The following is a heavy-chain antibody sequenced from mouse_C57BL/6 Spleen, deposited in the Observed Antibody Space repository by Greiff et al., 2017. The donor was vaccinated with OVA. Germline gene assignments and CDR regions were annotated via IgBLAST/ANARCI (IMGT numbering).Heavy chain of an antibody. CDR3: AFDYGGY. V-gene: IGHV1-61*01. Sequence: QVQLQQSGAELVRPGSSVKLSCKASGYTFTSYWMDWVKQRPGQGLEWIGNISPSNSDTHYNQKFKDKATLTVDKSSSTAYMQLSSLTSEDSAVYYCAFDYGGYWGQGTTLTVSS. J-gene: IGHJ2*01. CDR1: GYTFTSYW. D-gene: IGHD2-4*01. CDR2: ISPSNSDT.